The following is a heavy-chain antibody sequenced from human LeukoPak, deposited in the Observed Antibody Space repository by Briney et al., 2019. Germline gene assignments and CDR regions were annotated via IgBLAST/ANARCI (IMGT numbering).Heavy chain of an antibody. D-gene: IGHD2-2*01. Sequence: PSETLSLTCTVSRASMSGFFWSWIRQPPGKGLEWIGHIHYSGTTKYNPSPTSRITLSMDTSKSQVSLRLTSVTAADTAMYYCARSLAGTSNWDWGQGTLVTVSS. CDR1: RASMSGFF. J-gene: IGHJ4*02. V-gene: IGHV4-59*01. CDR3: ARSLAGTSNWD. CDR2: IHYSGTT.